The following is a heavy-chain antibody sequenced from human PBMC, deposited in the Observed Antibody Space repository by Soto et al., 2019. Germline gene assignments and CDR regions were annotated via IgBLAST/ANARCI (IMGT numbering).Heavy chain of an antibody. CDR3: ARDQLYYNDISGRPLNAFDI. D-gene: IGHD3-22*01. CDR2: ISSSIITI. CDR1: GFTFSSYS. V-gene: IGHV3-48*01. Sequence: GGSLRLSCAASGFTFSSYSMNWVRQAPGKGLEWVSYISSSIITIYYADSVKGRFTISRDNAKNSLYLQMNSLRAEDTAVYYCARDQLYYNDISGRPLNAFDIWGQGTMVTVSS. J-gene: IGHJ3*02.